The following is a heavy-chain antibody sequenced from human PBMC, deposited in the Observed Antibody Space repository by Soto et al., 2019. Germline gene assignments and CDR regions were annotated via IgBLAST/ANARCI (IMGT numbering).Heavy chain of an antibody. CDR3: ARDKITGLFDY. CDR2: INHSGST. V-gene: IGHV4-34*01. CDR1: GGSFSGYY. Sequence: QVQLQQWGAGLLKPSETLSLTCAVYGGSFSGYYWTWIRQPPGTGLEWIGEINHSGSTNYNPTLKSRVTISVDTSKNHVSLKLTSVTAADTAVYYCARDKITGLFDYWGQGNLVTVSS. D-gene: IGHD2-8*02. J-gene: IGHJ4*02.